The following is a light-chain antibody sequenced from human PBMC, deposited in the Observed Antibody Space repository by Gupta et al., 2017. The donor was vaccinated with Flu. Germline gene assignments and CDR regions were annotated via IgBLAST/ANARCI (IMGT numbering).Light chain of an antibody. CDR1: QNIDTY. Sequence: DIQMTQSLSYLSASMGDTVTITCRASQNIDTYINLYQQNPGKAPKLLIYKCSTLQRGVPSRFSGSGSGTEFTLTIGGLQAEDFATYYCQQSHSIVRSFGQGTRV. CDR3: QQSHSIVRS. CDR2: KCS. V-gene: IGKV1-39*01. J-gene: IGKJ1*01.